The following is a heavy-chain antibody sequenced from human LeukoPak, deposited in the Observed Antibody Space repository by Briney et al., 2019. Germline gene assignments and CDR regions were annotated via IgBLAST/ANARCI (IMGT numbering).Heavy chain of an antibody. CDR2: INQGGSVK. V-gene: IGHV3-7*01. CDR3: ARYGYSGWNLEY. J-gene: IGHJ4*01. Sequence: GGSLRLSCAASGFSFRDFWMTWVRQAPGKGLEWVANINQGGSVKYYVDSVKGRFTISRDDAESSLYVQMNSLRDEDTAVYYCARYGYSGWNLEYWGQGTLVTVSS. CDR1: GFSFRDFW. D-gene: IGHD5-12*01.